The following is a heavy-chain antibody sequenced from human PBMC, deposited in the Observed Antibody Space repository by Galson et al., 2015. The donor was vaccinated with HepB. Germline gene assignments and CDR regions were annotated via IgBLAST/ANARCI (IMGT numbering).Heavy chain of an antibody. CDR1: GFTFSSYS. CDR3: ARGRRRLLWFEERPFDY. D-gene: IGHD3-10*01. Sequence: LRLSCAASGFTFSSYSMNWVRQAPGKGLEWVSYISSSSSTIYYADSVKGRFTISRDNAKNSLYLQMNSLRAADTAMYYCARGRRRLLWFEERPFDYWGQGTLVTVSS. V-gene: IGHV3-48*04. J-gene: IGHJ4*02. CDR2: ISSSSSTI.